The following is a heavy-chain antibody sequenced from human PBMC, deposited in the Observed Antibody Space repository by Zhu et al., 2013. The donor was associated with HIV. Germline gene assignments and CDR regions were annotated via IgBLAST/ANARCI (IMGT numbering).Heavy chain of an antibody. D-gene: IGHD2-15*01. V-gene: IGHV1-2*02. Sequence: QVQLVQSGAEVKKPGASVKVSCKASGYSFTTYDINWVRQAPGQGLEWMGWIKPNSGGTKFEQKFQGRVTMTADTSMSTAYMELSSLMSDDTAVYYCARAPYCSGSTCYTQFDYWGQGTLVTVSS. J-gene: IGHJ4*02. CDR2: IKPNSGGT. CDR1: GYSFTTYD. CDR3: ARAPYCSGSTCYTQFDY.